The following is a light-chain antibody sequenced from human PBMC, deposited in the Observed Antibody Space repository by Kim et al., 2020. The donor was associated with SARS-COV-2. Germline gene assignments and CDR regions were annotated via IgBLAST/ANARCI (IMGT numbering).Light chain of an antibody. CDR3: QAWDSSTHNYV. CDR2: KDN. Sequence: SARQTASINCSGYKLRDKYFSWYQQKPGQSPVVVIYKDNQRPSGIPERFSGSNSGNTATLTISGTQAMDEADYYCQAWDSSTHNYVFGAGTKVTVL. CDR1: KLRDKY. V-gene: IGLV3-1*01. J-gene: IGLJ1*01.